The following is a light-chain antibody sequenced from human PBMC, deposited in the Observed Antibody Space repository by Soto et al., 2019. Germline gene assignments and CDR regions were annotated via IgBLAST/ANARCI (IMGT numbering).Light chain of an antibody. V-gene: IGKV1-39*01. CDR2: GAS. J-gene: IGKJ2*01. CDR1: QTISTY. CDR3: QHSFSNPYT. Sequence: DLQMTQSPSSLSASVGDRVTITCRASQTISTYLNWYQHKPGTAPKLLIYGASSLQSGVPSRFSGIGSGTVFTLTINSLQPEDFATYYCQHSFSNPYTFGQGTKLEI.